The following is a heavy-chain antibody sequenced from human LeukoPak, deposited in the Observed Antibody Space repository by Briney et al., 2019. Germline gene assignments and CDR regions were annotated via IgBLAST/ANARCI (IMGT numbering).Heavy chain of an antibody. CDR1: GYTFISYG. CDR3: AIIVGGSYSSSFVDY. J-gene: IGHJ4*02. V-gene: IGHV1-18*01. CDR2: ISAYNGNT. Sequence: ASVKVSCKASGYTFISYGISWVRQAPGQGLEWMGWISAYNGNTNYAQKFQGRVTMTTDTSTSTAYMELRSLRSDDTAMYYCAIIVGGSYSSSFVDYWGQGTLVTVSS. D-gene: IGHD1-26*01.